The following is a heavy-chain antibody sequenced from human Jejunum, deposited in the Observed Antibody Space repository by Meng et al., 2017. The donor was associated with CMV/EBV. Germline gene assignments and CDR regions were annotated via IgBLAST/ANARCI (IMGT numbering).Heavy chain of an antibody. Sequence: VEWWGGLVTPGGFLHLPVPSSGFTFDSSYMNWIRHAPGKGLDWVSSVMSVSSYTNYADSVKGRFTISRDNAKNSLYLQMNSLRADDTAVYYCTMPSFEWLLFSSPFYYFDYWGQGALVTVSS. CDR1: GFTFDSSY. D-gene: IGHD3-3*01. CDR2: VMSVSSYT. J-gene: IGHJ4*02. CDR3: TMPSFEWLLFSSPFYYFDY. V-gene: IGHV3-11*05.